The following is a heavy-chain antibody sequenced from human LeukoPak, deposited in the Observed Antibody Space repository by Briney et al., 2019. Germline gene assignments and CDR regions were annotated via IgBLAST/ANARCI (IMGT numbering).Heavy chain of an antibody. J-gene: IGHJ6*03. CDR2: IYTSGST. V-gene: IGHV4-4*07. CDR1: GGSISSYY. D-gene: IGHD1-26*01. Sequence: SETLSLTCTVSGGSISSYYWSWIRQPAGKGLEWIGRIYTSGSTNYNPSLKSRVTISVDTSKNQFSLKLSSVTAADTAVYYCARVLCGSYYYVYYYYYMDVWGKGTTVTVSS. CDR3: ARVLCGSYYYVYYYYYMDV.